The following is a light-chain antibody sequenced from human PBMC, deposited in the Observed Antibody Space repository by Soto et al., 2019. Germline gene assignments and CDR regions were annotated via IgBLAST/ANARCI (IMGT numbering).Light chain of an antibody. J-gene: IGKJ2*01. CDR3: QQRSNWPPYP. Sequence: EIVLTQSPATLSLSPGERATLSCRASQSVSSYLAWYQQKPGQAPRLLIYDASNRATGIPARFSGSGSGTDSTLTISSLEPEDLAVYYCQQRSNWPPYPFGQGTKLEIK. CDR1: QSVSSY. CDR2: DAS. V-gene: IGKV3-11*01.